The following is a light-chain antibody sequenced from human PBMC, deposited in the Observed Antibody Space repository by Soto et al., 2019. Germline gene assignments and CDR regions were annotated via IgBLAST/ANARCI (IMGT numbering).Light chain of an antibody. V-gene: IGKV2-28*01. CDR1: QSLLHSNGHDF. CDR2: LGS. Sequence: DIVMTQSPLSLPVTPGEPASISCRSSQSLLHSNGHDFLDWCLQKPGQSPQLLIYLGSNRASGVPDRFSGSGSGTDFTLKISRVEAEDVGVYYCMQALQIPWTFGQGTTVEIK. J-gene: IGKJ1*01. CDR3: MQALQIPWT.